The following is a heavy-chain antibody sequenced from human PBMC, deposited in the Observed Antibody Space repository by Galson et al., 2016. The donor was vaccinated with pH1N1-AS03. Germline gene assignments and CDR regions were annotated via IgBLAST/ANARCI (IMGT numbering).Heavy chain of an antibody. CDR3: TAELSAVTAGGIDY. CDR2: LKGTTDVGTT. D-gene: IGHD2-21*02. CDR1: GFTFNNAW. Sequence: SLRLSCAASGFTFNNAWMIWVRQAPGKGLEWVGRLKGTTDVGTTDYAAPVKGRFIISRDDSKNTLYLQMNSLKTKDTAVYYCTAELSAVTAGGIDYWGRGTLVTVSP. V-gene: IGHV3-15*01. J-gene: IGHJ4*02.